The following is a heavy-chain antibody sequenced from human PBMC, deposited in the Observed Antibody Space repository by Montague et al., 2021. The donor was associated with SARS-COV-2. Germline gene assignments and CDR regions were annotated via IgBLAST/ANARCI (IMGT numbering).Heavy chain of an antibody. Sequence: SETLSLTCTVSGGSISSESYFWVWFRQPPGKGLEWIGTLYVSGSTYYAPSRKSRVTISVDTYKNQFSLKLSAVTAADTAVYYCADYCSSTNCGGYWGQGTLVTVSS. CDR3: ADYCSSTNCGGY. CDR1: GGSISSESYF. J-gene: IGHJ4*02. D-gene: IGHD2-2*01. V-gene: IGHV4-39*01. CDR2: LYVSGST.